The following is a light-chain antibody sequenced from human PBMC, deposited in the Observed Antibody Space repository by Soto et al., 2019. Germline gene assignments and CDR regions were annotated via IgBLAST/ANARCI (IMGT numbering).Light chain of an antibody. Sequence: QSALTQPASVSGSPGQSITISCSGTSSDVGAYNFVSWYQVHPGRAPKLIISEVTVRPSGVSHRFSGSKSGTSASLTISSLQAEDEADYYFTSYTTTNTPYVFGSGTKLTVL. CDR3: TSYTTTNTPYV. V-gene: IGLV2-14*01. CDR1: SSDVGAYNF. J-gene: IGLJ1*01. CDR2: EVT.